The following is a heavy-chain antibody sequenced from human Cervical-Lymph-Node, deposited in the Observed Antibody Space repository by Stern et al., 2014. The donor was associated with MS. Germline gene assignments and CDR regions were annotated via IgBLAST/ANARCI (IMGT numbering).Heavy chain of an antibody. V-gene: IGHV4-31*03. CDR1: GGSISSGSYY. Sequence: QVQLQESGPGLVKPSQTLSLICTVSGGSISSGSYYWTWIRQYPGKGLEWIGCIHYSGSTYYSPSLRSRVTMSLDTFQNNFSVRLTSVTAADTAVYYCAREGARGAAGTWGQGTLVTVSS. J-gene: IGHJ5*02. CDR3: AREGARGAAGT. CDR2: IHYSGST. D-gene: IGHD1-26*01.